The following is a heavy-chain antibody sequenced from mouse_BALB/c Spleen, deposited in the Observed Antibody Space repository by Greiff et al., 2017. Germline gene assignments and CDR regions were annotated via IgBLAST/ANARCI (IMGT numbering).Heavy chain of an antibody. CDR3: ARYYGNSYAMDY. CDR2: ISDGGSYT. D-gene: IGHD2-1*01. J-gene: IGHJ4*01. Sequence: EVKLVESGGGLVKPGGSLKLSCAASGSTFSDYYMYWVRQTPEKRLEWVATISDGGSYTYYPDSVKGRFTISRDNAKNNLYLQMSSLKSEDTAMYYCARYYGNSYAMDYWGQGTSVTVSS. V-gene: IGHV5-4*02. CDR1: GSTFSDYY.